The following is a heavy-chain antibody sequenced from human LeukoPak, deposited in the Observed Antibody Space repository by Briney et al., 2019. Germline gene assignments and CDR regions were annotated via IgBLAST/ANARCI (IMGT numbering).Heavy chain of an antibody. CDR2: ISSSSSYI. Sequence: PGGSLRLSCAASGFTVSSYSMNWVRQAPGQGLELVSSISSSSSYIYYADSVKGRFTISRDNAKNSLYLQMNSLRAEDTAVYYCARDQLAVAGSDYWGQGTLVTVSS. CDR1: GFTVSSYS. CDR3: ARDQLAVAGSDY. V-gene: IGHV3-21*01. D-gene: IGHD6-19*01. J-gene: IGHJ4*02.